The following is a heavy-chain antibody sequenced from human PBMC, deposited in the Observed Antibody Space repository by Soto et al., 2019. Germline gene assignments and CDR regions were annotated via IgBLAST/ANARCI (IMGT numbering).Heavy chain of an antibody. J-gene: IGHJ4*02. D-gene: IGHD5-18*01. CDR1: GFTFSSSW. CDR3: ARGPTGWYGYDY. Sequence: EVHLVESGGGLVQPGGSLRLSCAASGFTFSSSWMHWVRQAPGKGLAWVSRINGDESRTNYADSVKGRFTISRDNAKNTLYLEMNSLRAEDTALYYCARGPTGWYGYDYWGQGTLVTVSS. CDR2: INGDESRT. V-gene: IGHV3-74*01.